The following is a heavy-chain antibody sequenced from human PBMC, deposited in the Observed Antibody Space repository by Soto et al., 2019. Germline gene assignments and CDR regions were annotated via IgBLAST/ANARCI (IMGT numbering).Heavy chain of an antibody. V-gene: IGHV1-69*06. D-gene: IGHD6-13*01. CDR3: ASSVAAAAYYYRMDV. CDR2: IIPIFGTA. Sequence: VASVKVSCKASGGTFSSYAISWVRQAPGQGLEWMGGIIPIFGTANYAQKFQGRVTITADKSTSTAYMELSSLRSEDTAVYYCASSVAAAAYYYRMDVWGQGTTVTVSS. CDR1: GGTFSSYA. J-gene: IGHJ6*02.